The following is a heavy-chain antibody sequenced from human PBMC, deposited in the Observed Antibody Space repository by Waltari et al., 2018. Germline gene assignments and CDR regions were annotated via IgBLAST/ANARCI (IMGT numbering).Heavy chain of an antibody. J-gene: IGHJ4*02. CDR1: GYSFTSYW. V-gene: IGHV5-51*01. D-gene: IGHD3-22*01. CDR2: IYLADPDT. CDR3: ARLYYYDSSGYYPLGY. Sequence: EVQLVQSGAEVKKPGESLKISCKGSGYSFTSYWIGWVRQMPGKGLEWMGIIYLADPDTRYSPSFQGQVTTSADKSIRTAYLKWSSLKASDTAMYYCARLYYYDSSGYYPLGYWGQGTLVTVSS.